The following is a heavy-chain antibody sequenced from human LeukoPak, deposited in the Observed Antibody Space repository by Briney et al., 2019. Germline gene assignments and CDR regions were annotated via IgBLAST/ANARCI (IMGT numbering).Heavy chain of an antibody. CDR1: GGSISSYY. Sequence: SETLSLTCTVSGGSISSYYWSWIRQPPGKGLEWIGYIYYSGTTKYNPSLKSRVTISVDTSKNQFSLKLSSVTAADTAVYYCARRLLGYCSGGSCYSGYFQHWGQGTLVTVSS. V-gene: IGHV4-59*12. D-gene: IGHD2-15*01. CDR3: ARRLLGYCSGGSCYSGYFQH. CDR2: IYYSGTT. J-gene: IGHJ1*01.